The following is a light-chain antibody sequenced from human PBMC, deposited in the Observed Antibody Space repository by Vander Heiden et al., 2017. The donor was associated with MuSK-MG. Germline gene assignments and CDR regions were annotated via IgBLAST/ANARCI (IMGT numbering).Light chain of an antibody. CDR1: QSVSNY. CDR2: AAS. Sequence: DIQMTQSPSSLSASEGDRVTITCRASQSVSNYLNWYQQKPGKAPKLLIYAASSLQSGVPSRFSGSASGTDFTLTISRLQPEDVASYYWQQNYSMFSFGQGTRLEIK. V-gene: IGKV1-39*01. CDR3: QQNYSMFS. J-gene: IGKJ5*01.